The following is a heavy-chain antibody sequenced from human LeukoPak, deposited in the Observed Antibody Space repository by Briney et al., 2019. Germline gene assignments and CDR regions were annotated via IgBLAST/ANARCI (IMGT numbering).Heavy chain of an antibody. Sequence: SETLSLTCTVSGGSISSYYWSWIRQPPGKGLEWIGYIYYSGSTNYNPSLKSRVTISVDTSKNQFSLKLSSVTAADTAVYYCAKVNSRTPGGGHFDYWGQGTLVTVSS. J-gene: IGHJ4*02. CDR2: IYYSGST. D-gene: IGHD3-16*01. CDR3: AKVNSRTPGGGHFDY. CDR1: GGSISSYY. V-gene: IGHV4-59*01.